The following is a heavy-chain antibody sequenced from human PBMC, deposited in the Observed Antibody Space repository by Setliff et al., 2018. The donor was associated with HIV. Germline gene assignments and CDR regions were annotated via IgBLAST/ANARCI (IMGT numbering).Heavy chain of an antibody. J-gene: IGHJ6*03. D-gene: IGHD3-22*01. V-gene: IGHV4-61*02. CDR1: GGSISSGSYY. Sequence: PSETLSLTCTVSGGSISSGSYYWSWIRQPAGKGLEWIGRIYTSGSTNYNPSLKSRVTISVDTSKNQFSLKSRSVTAADTAVYYCARETYYYDNLQYYYYYMDVWGKGTTVTVSS. CDR2: IYTSGST. CDR3: ARETYYYDNLQYYYYYMDV.